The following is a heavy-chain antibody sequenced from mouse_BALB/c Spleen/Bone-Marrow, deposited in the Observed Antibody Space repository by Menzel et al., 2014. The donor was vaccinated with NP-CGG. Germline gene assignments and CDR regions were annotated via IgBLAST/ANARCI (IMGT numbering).Heavy chain of an antibody. V-gene: IGHV1-18*01. CDR1: GYSFTGYA. J-gene: IGHJ3*01. CDR2: INPYNGGT. CDR3: ARDYYGFSYGFAY. Sequence: EVQLQQSGPELVKPGASMKISCKASGYSFTGYAMNWVKQSHGKNLEWIGLINPYNGGTNYNQKFKGKATLTVDKSSSTAYMELLSLTSEDSAVYYCARDYYGFSYGFAYWGQGTLVTVSA. D-gene: IGHD1-1*01.